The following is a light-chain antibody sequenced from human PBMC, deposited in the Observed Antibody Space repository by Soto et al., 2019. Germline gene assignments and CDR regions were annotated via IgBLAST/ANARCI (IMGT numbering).Light chain of an antibody. Sequence: EIVLTQSPATLSLSPGERATLSCRASQSVITYLAWYQQKPGQAPRLLIYDASNRATGIPARFSGSGSGTDVTLTISSLEPEDFAVYYCQQRVNWPPGTFGGGTKVEIK. CDR1: QSVITY. CDR2: DAS. CDR3: QQRVNWPPGT. V-gene: IGKV3-11*01. J-gene: IGKJ4*01.